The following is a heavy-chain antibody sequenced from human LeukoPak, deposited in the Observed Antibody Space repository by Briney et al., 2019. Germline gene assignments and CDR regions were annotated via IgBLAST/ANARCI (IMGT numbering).Heavy chain of an antibody. CDR1: GYTFTSYD. Sequence: ASVKVSCKASGYTFTSYDINWVRQATGQGLEWMGWMNPNSGNTGYAQKFQGRVTITRNTSISTAYMELSSLRAEDTAVYYCARDRNGYSYGWPLNYWGQGTLVTVSS. CDR2: MNPNSGNT. CDR3: ARDRNGYSYGWPLNY. D-gene: IGHD5-18*01. J-gene: IGHJ4*02. V-gene: IGHV1-8*03.